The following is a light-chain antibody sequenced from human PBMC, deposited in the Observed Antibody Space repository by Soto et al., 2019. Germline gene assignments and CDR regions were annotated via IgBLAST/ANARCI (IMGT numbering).Light chain of an antibody. Sequence: QSVLTQPPSASGSPGQSVTISCTGTSSDVGGYNFVSWFQHHPGKAPKLMIYEVSKRPSGVPDRFSGSKSGNTASLTVSGLQAEDEADYYCCSYAGRTNLIFGGGTQLTVL. CDR1: SSDVGGYNF. J-gene: IGLJ2*01. V-gene: IGLV2-8*01. CDR2: EVS. CDR3: CSYAGRTNLI.